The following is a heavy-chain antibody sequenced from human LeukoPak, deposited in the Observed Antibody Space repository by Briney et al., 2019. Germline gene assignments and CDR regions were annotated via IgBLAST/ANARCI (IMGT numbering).Heavy chain of an antibody. CDR3: ARGSGYEVTNYYYYMHV. D-gene: IGHD4-17*01. Sequence: GASVKVSCKASGGTFSSYAISWVRQAPGQGLEWMGGIIPIFGKANYAQKFQGRVTITADESTSTAYMELSRLRYEDTAVYYCARGSGYEVTNYYYYMHVWGKGTTVTISS. J-gene: IGHJ6*03. CDR2: IIPIFGKA. V-gene: IGHV1-69*13. CDR1: GGTFSSYA.